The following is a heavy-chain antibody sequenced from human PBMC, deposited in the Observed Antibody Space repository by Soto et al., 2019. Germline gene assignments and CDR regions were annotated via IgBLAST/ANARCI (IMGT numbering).Heavy chain of an antibody. CDR3: ASSDVDYYYYGMDV. V-gene: IGHV4-34*01. CDR1: GGSFSGYY. J-gene: IGHJ6*02. Sequence: LSLTCAVYGGSFSGYYWSWIRQPPGKGLEWIGEINHSGSTNYNPSLKSRVTISVDTSKNQFSLKLSSVTAADTAVYYCASSDVDYYYYGMDVWGQGTTVTRLL. CDR2: INHSGST. D-gene: IGHD5-12*01.